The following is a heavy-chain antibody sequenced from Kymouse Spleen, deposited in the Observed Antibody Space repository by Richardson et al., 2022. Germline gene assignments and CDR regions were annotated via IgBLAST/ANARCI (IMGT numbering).Heavy chain of an antibody. Sequence: QVQLVQSGAEVKKPGASVKVSCKASGYTFTSYAMHWVRQAPGQRLEWMGWINAGNGNTKYSQKFQGRVTITRDTSASTAYMELSSLRSEDTAVYYCARDVVVPQGYYGMDVWGQGTTVTVSS. CDR2: INAGNGNT. CDR1: GYTFTSYA. D-gene: IGHD2-2*02. J-gene: IGHJ6*02. V-gene: IGHV1-3*01. CDR3: ARDVVVPQGYYGMDV.